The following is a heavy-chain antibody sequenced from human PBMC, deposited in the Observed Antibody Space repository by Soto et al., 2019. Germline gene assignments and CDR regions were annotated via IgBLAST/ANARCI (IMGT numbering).Heavy chain of an antibody. CDR3: ARDPQTAYYYDSSGPTKSWFDP. CDR1: GYTFTGYY. CDR2: INPNSGGT. D-gene: IGHD3-22*01. V-gene: IGHV1-2*04. J-gene: IGHJ5*02. Sequence: GASVKVSCTASGYTFTGYYMHWVRQAPGQGLEWMGWINPNSGGTNYAQKFQGWVTMTRDTSISTAYMELSRLRSDDTAVYYCARDPQTAYYYDSSGPTKSWFDPWGQGTLVTVSS.